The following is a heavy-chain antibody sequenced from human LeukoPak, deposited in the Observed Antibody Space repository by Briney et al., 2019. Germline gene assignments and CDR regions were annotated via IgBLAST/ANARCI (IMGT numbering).Heavy chain of an antibody. D-gene: IGHD3-9*01. CDR2: FDPEDGET. V-gene: IGHV1-24*01. Sequence: SCAASGFTFDDYAMHWVRQAPGKGLEWMGGFDPEDGETIYAQKFQGRVTMTEDTSTDTAYMELSSLRSEDTAVYYCATNLGSTYDILTGYYNWGQGTLVTVSS. CDR1: GFTFDDYA. J-gene: IGHJ4*02. CDR3: ATNLGSTYDILTGYYN.